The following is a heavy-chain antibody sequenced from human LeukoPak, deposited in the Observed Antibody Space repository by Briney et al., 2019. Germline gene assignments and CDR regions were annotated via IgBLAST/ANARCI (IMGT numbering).Heavy chain of an antibody. Sequence: SVTVSCKASRGTFSHYAISWLRQAPGQEREWMGGIIPFFCTANYAQKFQGRVTITADESTSTAYMELSSLRSEDTAVYYCAGGVVVVAATPLGYYYGMDVWGKGTTVTVSS. CDR3: AGGVVVVAATPLGYYYGMDV. J-gene: IGHJ6*04. D-gene: IGHD2-15*01. CDR1: RGTFSHYA. V-gene: IGHV1-69*13. CDR2: IIPFFCTA.